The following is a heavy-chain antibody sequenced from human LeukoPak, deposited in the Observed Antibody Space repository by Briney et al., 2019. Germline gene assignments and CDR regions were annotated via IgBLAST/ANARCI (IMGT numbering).Heavy chain of an antibody. CDR3: VMGGTFDV. CDR2: IKEDGSEK. J-gene: IGHJ3*01. V-gene: IGHV3-7*01. CDR1: GLTFSSNW. Sequence: GGSLRLSCAASSGLTFSSNWMSWVRQAPGKGLEWVANIKEDGSEKHYVDSVKGRFTVSRDNAKTSLCLQMNSLRVEDTAVYYCVMGGTFDVWGEGTLVTVSS. D-gene: IGHD2-8*01.